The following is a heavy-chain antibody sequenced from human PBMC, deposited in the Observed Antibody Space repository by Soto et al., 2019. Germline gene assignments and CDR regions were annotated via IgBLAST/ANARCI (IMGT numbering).Heavy chain of an antibody. V-gene: IGHV4-38-2*01. D-gene: IGHD6-6*01. J-gene: IGHJ4*02. CDR3: VRVYGRSSCFFDS. CDR1: GYSLTSGYH. CDR2: IYHSGTT. Sequence: SSETLSLTCGVSGYSLTSGYHWGWIRQPPGKGLEWIGTIYHSGTTYYNPSLMSRVTMSVDTSKNQFSLKVTSVTAADTAVYFCVRVYGRSSCFFDSWGQGTLVTVSS.